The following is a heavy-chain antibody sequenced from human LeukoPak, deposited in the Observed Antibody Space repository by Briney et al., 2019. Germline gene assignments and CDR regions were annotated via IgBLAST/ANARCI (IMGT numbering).Heavy chain of an antibody. D-gene: IGHD6-13*01. J-gene: IGHJ4*02. CDR1: GGSFSGYY. V-gene: IGHV4-34*01. CDR3: ARAGYSSSWYSDY. Sequence: PSETLSLTCAVYGGSFSGYYWSWIRQPPEKGLEWIGEINHSGSTNYNPSLKSRVTISVDTSKNQFSLKLSSVTAADTAVYYCARAGYSSSWYSDYWGQGTLVTVSS. CDR2: INHSGST.